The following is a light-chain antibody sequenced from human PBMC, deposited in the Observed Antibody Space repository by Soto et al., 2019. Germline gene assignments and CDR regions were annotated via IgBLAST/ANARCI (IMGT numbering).Light chain of an antibody. V-gene: IGKV1-5*03. J-gene: IGKJ1*01. Sequence: DIQMTQSPSTLSASVGDRVTITCRATQSIDILLAWYQQKPGKAPNLLIYKASILESGVPSRCSGSASGTEFTLTISILQPDDFAGYYCQQYYRYPWTFGQGTKVEIK. CDR2: KAS. CDR1: QSIDIL. CDR3: QQYYRYPWT.